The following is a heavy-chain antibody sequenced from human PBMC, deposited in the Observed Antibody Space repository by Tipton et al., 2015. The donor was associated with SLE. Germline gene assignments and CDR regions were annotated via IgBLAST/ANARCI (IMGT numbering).Heavy chain of an antibody. CDR3: ARAAAPWYNYYGMDV. CDR2: INHSGST. V-gene: IGHV4-38-2*02. CDR1: GYSISSGYY. D-gene: IGHD6-25*01. J-gene: IGHJ6*02. Sequence: TLSLTCTVSGYSISSGYYWGWIRQPPGKGLEWIGSINHSGSTNYNPSLKSRVTISVDTSKNQFSLKLSSVTAADTAVYYCARAAAPWYNYYGMDVWGQGTTVTVSS.